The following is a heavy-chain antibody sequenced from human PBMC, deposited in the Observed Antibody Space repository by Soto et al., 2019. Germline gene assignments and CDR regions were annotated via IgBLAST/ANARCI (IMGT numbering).Heavy chain of an antibody. CDR3: AKAEYQKYGDYYFDY. V-gene: IGHV3-9*03. J-gene: IGHJ4*02. CDR2: ISWNGGSI. Sequence: EVQLVESGGGLVQPGRSLRLSCAASGFTFDDYAMHWVRQAPGKGLEWVSGISWNGGSIGYADSVKGRSTISRDKAKNSLYLQMNSLRPEDMALYYCAKAEYQKYGDYYFDYWGQGTLVTVSS. CDR1: GFTFDDYA. D-gene: IGHD4-17*01.